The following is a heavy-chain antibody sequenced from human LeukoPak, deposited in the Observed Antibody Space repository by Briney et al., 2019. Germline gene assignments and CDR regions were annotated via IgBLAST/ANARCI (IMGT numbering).Heavy chain of an antibody. CDR2: INHSGST. CDR1: GGSFSGYY. V-gene: IGHV4-34*01. D-gene: IGHD6-13*01. Sequence: SETLSLTCGADGGSFSGYYWNWIRQPPGKGLEWIGEINHSGSTNYNPSLKRRVTISVDTSQNQFSVRLSSVTAADTAVYYCARGRYLTTGGGAAAGFLDYWGQGTLVTVSS. J-gene: IGHJ4*02. CDR3: ARGRYLTTGGGAAAGFLDY.